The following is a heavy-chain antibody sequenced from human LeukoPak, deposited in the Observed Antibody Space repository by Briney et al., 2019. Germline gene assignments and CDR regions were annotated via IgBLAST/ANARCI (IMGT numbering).Heavy chain of an antibody. V-gene: IGHV3-21*01. CDR1: GFTFSSYS. J-gene: IGHJ4*02. Sequence: GGSLRLSCAASGFTFSSYSMNRVRQAPGKGLEWVSSISSSSSYIYYADSVKGRFTISRDNARNSLYLQMNSLRAEDTAVYYCARDQFRLTDYWGQGTLVTVSS. CDR2: ISSSSSYI. CDR3: ARDQFRLTDY. D-gene: IGHD4/OR15-4a*01.